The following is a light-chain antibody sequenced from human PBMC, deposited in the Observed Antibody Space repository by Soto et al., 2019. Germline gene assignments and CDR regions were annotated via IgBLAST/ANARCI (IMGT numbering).Light chain of an antibody. CDR1: SSDVGSYKF. CDR2: EGS. V-gene: IGLV2-23*01. CDR3: CSYAGSSTLV. J-gene: IGLJ2*01. Sequence: QSALTQPASVSGSPGQSITISCTGTSSDVGSYKFVSWYQHHPGKAPKLMIYEGSKRPSGVSYRCSGSKSGNTASLTISGLQDEDEDDYYCCSYAGSSTLVFGGGTKLTVL.